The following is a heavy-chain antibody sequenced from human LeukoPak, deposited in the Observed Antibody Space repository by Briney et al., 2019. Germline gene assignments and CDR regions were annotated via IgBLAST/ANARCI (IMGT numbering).Heavy chain of an antibody. CDR2: INHSGST. V-gene: IGHV4-34*01. Sequence: SETLSLTCAVYGGSFSGYYWSWIRQPPGKGLEWIGEINHSGSTNYNPSLKSRVTISVDTSKNQFSLKLSSVTAAATAVYYCARAWSSSYRIFDYWGQGTLVTVSS. CDR3: ARAWSSSYRIFDY. CDR1: GGSFSGYY. J-gene: IGHJ4*02. D-gene: IGHD2-15*01.